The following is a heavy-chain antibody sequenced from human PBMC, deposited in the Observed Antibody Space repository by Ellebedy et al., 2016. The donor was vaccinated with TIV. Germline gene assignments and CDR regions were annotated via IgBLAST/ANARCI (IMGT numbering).Heavy chain of an antibody. V-gene: IGHV3-23*01. CDR3: AKDRYTDRGRYFDY. D-gene: IGHD5-24*01. Sequence: GESLKISXAGSGFSFSSYAMTWVRQAPGKGLDWVSAVSANGGSIYYADSVKGRFTISRDNSKNTLYLQMNSLRAEDTAVYYCAKDRYTDRGRYFDYWGQGTLVTVSS. CDR2: VSANGGSI. J-gene: IGHJ4*02. CDR1: GFSFSSYA.